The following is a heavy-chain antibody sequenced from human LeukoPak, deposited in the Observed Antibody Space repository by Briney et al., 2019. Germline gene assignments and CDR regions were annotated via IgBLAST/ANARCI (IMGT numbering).Heavy chain of an antibody. CDR2: ISWNSGSI. D-gene: IGHD2/OR15-2a*01. CDR1: GFTFDDYA. CDR3: ARSGLSRFGF. Sequence: SGGSLRLSCAASGFTFDDYAMHWVRQAPGKGLEWVSGISWNSGSIGYADSVKGRFTISRDNSRNTLYLQMNSLRAEDTAVYYCARSGLSRFGFWCQGTLVTASS. V-gene: IGHV3-9*01. J-gene: IGHJ4*02.